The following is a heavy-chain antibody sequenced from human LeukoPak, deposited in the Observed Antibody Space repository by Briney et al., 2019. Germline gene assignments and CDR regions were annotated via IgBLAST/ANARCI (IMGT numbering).Heavy chain of an antibody. CDR3: ARDSGCCSGGSCYGLFDY. V-gene: IGHV3-7*01. J-gene: IGHJ4*02. CDR2: IKQDGSEK. Sequence: GGSLTLSCAASRFTLSSYWMSWVRQAPGKGLEWVANIKQDGSEKYYVDSLKGRFTISRNNAKNSMYLQMNSLGAEDTVVYYCARDSGCCSGGSCYGLFDYWGQGTLVTVSS. D-gene: IGHD2-15*01. CDR1: RFTLSSYW.